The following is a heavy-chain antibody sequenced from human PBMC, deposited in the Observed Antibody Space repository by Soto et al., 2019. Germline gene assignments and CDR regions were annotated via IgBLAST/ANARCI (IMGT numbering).Heavy chain of an antibody. J-gene: IGHJ6*02. CDR3: ARYYDFWSGPPSLSGMDV. CDR2: IYYSGST. D-gene: IGHD3-3*01. V-gene: IGHV4-30-4*01. CDR1: GGSISSGDYY. Sequence: TLSLTCTVSGGSISSGDYYWSWIRQPPGKGLEWIGYIYYSGSTYYNPSLKSRVTISVDTSKNQFSLKLSSVTAADTAVYYCARYYDFWSGPPSLSGMDVWGQGTTVTVSS.